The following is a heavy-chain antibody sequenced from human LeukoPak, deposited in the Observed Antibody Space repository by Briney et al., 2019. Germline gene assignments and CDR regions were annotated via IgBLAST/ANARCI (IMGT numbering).Heavy chain of an antibody. J-gene: IGHJ4*02. D-gene: IGHD7-27*01. CDR2: IYTSGKT. Sequence: SETLSLTCTVSGGSISSYYWSWIRQPAGKGLEWVGRIYTSGKTDYNPSLKSRVTISVDTSKNQFSLNVSSVTATDTAVYYCARENDNWGYRFDYWGQGTLVTVSS. V-gene: IGHV4-4*07. CDR1: GGSISSYY. CDR3: ARENDNWGYRFDY.